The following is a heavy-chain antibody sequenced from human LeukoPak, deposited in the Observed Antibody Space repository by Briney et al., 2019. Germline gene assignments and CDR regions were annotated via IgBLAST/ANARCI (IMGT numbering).Heavy chain of an antibody. CDR3: ARSPRIAAAGTGWFDP. CDR2: INHSGST. V-gene: IGHV4-34*01. Sequence: PSETLSVTCAVYGGSFSGYYWSWIRQPPGKGLEWIGEINHSGSTNYNPSLKSRVTISVDTSKNQFSLKLSSVTAADTAVYYCARSPRIAAAGTGWFDPWGQGTLVTVSS. CDR1: GGSFSGYY. J-gene: IGHJ5*02. D-gene: IGHD6-13*01.